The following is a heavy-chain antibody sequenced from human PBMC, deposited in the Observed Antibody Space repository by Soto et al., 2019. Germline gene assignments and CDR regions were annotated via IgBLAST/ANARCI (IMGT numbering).Heavy chain of an antibody. D-gene: IGHD5-12*01. CDR1: GFTFSSYG. Sequence: GGSLRLSCAASGFTFSSYGMHWVRQAPGKGLEWVAVISYDGSNKYYADSVKGRFTISRDNSKNTLYLQMNSLRAEDTAVYYCAKTPITVGGAFWYWGQGTLVTVSS. CDR3: AKTPITVGGAFWY. V-gene: IGHV3-30*18. CDR2: ISYDGSNK. J-gene: IGHJ4*02.